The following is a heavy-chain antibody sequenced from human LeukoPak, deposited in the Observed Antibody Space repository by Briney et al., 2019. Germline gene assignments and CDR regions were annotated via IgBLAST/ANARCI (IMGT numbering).Heavy chain of an antibody. J-gene: IGHJ4*02. CDR2: INSDGTGT. CDR1: GFTFSRYW. D-gene: IGHD1-26*01. CDR3: ARGGTYYYHYFDY. V-gene: IGHV3-74*01. Sequence: GGSLRLSCEVSGFTFSRYWMHWVRQAPGKGLVWVSVINSDGTGTTYADSVRGRFTISRDNAKDTLYLQMNSLRAEDTAVYYCARGGTYYYHYFDYWGQGTLVTVSS.